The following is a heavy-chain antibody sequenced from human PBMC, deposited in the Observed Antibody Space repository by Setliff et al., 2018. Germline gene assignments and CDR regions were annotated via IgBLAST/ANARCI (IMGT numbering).Heavy chain of an antibody. CDR3: ASSFYDSPVFDP. J-gene: IGHJ5*02. CDR2: IYHSGST. CDR1: GYSISSGYY. V-gene: IGHV4-38-2*02. Sequence: PSETLSLTCTVSGYSISSGYYWGWIRQPPGKGLEWIGSIYHSGSTYYNPSLKSRVTISVDTSKNQFSLKLSSVTAADTAVYYCASSFYDSPVFDPWGQGTLVTVSS. D-gene: IGHD3-22*01.